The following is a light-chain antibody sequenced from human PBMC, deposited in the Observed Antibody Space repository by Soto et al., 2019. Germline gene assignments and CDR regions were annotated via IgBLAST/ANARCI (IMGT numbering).Light chain of an antibody. V-gene: IGKV3-20*01. J-gene: IGKJ1*01. Sequence: EIVLTQSPGTLSLSPGERATLSCRASQTISSTFLAWYQHKPGQAPRVLIYGASRRATGIPDRFSGSGSGTDFTLTISRLEPEDFAVYYCQQYESSLTFGQGTKVEMK. CDR1: QTISSTF. CDR3: QQYESSLT. CDR2: GAS.